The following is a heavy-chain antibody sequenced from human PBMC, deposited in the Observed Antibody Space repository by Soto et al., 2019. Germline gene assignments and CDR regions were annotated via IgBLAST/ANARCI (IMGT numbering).Heavy chain of an antibody. CDR3: ARERASGNHDF. CDR2: IMAIFEKR. V-gene: IGHV1-69*01. Sequence: QVQLVQSEAEVKKPGSSLRLSCRTSGGTFNSYTINWVRRAPGQGLAWVGGIMAIFEKRNYAQKFLGRVTIPADESTSTAYLELSGLTSEVTVVYYCARERASGNHDFWGQGTPGTVSS. CDR1: GGTFNSYT. D-gene: IGHD1-1*01. J-gene: IGHJ4*02.